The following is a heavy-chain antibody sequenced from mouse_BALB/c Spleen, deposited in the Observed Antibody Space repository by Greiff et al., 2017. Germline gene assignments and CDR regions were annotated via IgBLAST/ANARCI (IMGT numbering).Heavy chain of an antibody. J-gene: IGHJ3*01. D-gene: IGHD2-3*01. CDR2: IWAGGST. CDR1: GFSLTSYG. CDR3: ARDSDGYYWFAY. Sequence: VQLQESGPGLVAPSQSLSITCTVSGFSLTSYGVHWVRQPPGKGLEWLGVIWAGGSTNYNSALMSRLSISKDNSKSQVFLKMNSLQTDDTAMYYCARDSDGYYWFAYWGQGTLVTVSA. V-gene: IGHV2-9*02.